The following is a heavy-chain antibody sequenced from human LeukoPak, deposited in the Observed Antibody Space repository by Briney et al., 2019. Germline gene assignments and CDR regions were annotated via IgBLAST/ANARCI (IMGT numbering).Heavy chain of an antibody. CDR3: ARDYSNYVRGFDY. D-gene: IGHD4-11*01. CDR1: GYSISSGYY. J-gene: IGHJ4*02. CDR2: IYHSGST. V-gene: IGHV4-38-2*01. Sequence: KPSETLSLTCAVSGYSISSGYYCGWIRQPPGKGLEWIGSIYHSGSTYYNPSLKSRVTISVDTSKNQFSLKLSSVTAADTAVYYCARDYSNYVRGFDYWGQGTLVTVSS.